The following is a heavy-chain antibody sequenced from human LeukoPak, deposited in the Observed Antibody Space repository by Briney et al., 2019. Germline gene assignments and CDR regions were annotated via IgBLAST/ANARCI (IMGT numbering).Heavy chain of an antibody. V-gene: IGHV3-30*02. CDR2: IRYDGSNK. J-gene: IGHJ4*02. Sequence: PGGSLRLACAVSGFTFSSYGMRWVRQAQGKGLEWVASIRYDGSNKYYADSVKGRFTISRDNSKNTLYLQMNSLRAEDTAVYYCARGPSGYHNTGGQGTLVTVSS. CDR1: GFTFSSYG. CDR3: ARGPSGYHNT. D-gene: IGHD5-12*01.